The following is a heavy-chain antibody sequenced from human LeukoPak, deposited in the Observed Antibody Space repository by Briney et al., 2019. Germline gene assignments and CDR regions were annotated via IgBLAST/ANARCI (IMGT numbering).Heavy chain of an antibody. CDR3: AKSGSYCKELDTRFDY. CDR1: GFTFDDYA. J-gene: IGHJ4*02. CDR2: ISGDGGST. V-gene: IGHV3-43*02. Sequence: GGSLRLSCAASGFTFDDYAMHWVRQAPGKGLEWVSLISGDGGSTYYADSVKGRFTISRDNSKNSLYLQMNSLRTEDTALYYCAKSGSYCKELDTRFDYWGQGTLVTVSS. D-gene: IGHD1-26*01.